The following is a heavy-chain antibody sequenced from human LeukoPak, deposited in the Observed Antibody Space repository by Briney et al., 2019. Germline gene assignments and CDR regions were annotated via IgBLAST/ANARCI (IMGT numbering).Heavy chain of an antibody. Sequence: GGSLRLSCAASGFTVSSNYMSWVRQAPGKGLEWVSVIYSCGSTYYADSVKGRFTISRDNSKNTLYLQMNSLRAEDTAVYYCARDETTRTDYWGQGTLVTVSS. J-gene: IGHJ4*02. D-gene: IGHD4-11*01. V-gene: IGHV3-66*01. CDR1: GFTVSSNY. CDR2: IYSCGST. CDR3: ARDETTRTDY.